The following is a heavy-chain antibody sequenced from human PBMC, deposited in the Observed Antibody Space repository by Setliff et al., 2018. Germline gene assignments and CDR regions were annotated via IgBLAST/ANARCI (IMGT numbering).Heavy chain of an antibody. J-gene: IGHJ6*02. Sequence: SETLSLTCAVSGYSISSGCYWGWIRQPPGKGLEWIGSIYHSGSTYYNPSLKSRVTISVDTAKHQFSLKLSSVTAADTAVYYCARGLKLRYFDRTVGGYGMDVWGQGTTVTVSS. D-gene: IGHD3-9*01. CDR3: ARGLKLRYFDRTVGGYGMDV. V-gene: IGHV4-38-2*01. CDR2: IYHSGST. CDR1: GYSISSGCY.